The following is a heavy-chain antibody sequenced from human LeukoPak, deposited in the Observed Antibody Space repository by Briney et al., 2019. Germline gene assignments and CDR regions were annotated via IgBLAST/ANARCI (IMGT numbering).Heavy chain of an antibody. CDR1: GLTVSSNY. Sequence: GGSLRLSCAASGLTVSSNYLNWARQAPGKGLEWVSIIYSSGNTYYADSVKGRFIISRDNSKNTLYLQMTSLRLEDTAVYYCARERRYCSGVNCYSGLDYWGQGTRVTVSS. J-gene: IGHJ4*02. D-gene: IGHD2-15*01. V-gene: IGHV3-53*01. CDR2: IYSSGNT. CDR3: ARERRYCSGVNCYSGLDY.